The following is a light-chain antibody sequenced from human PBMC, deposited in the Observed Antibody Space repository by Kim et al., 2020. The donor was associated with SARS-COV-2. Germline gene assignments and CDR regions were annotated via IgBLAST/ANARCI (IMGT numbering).Light chain of an antibody. CDR3: CSYAGSYV. V-gene: IGLV2-11*01. CDR1: SSDVGANNY. J-gene: IGLJ1*01. CDR2: DVT. Sequence: SPGQSVTISCTGTSSDVGANNYVSWYQQHPGKAPKLMIYDVTKRPSGVPDRFSGSKSGNTASLTISGLQAEDEADYYCCSYAGSYVFGTGTKVTVL.